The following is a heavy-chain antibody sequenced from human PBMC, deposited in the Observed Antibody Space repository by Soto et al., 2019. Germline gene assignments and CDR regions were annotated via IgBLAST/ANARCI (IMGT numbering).Heavy chain of an antibody. CDR2: IYPGDSDT. V-gene: IGHV5-51*01. Sequence: EVQLVQSGAEVKKPGESLKISCKGSGYSFTGYWIGWVRQMPGKGLEWMGIIYPGDSDTRYSPSFQGQVTISADKSISTAYLQWSSLKASDTAMYYCARTSAAGKYYYGIDVWGQGTTVTVSS. CDR1: GYSFTGYW. D-gene: IGHD6-13*01. J-gene: IGHJ6*02. CDR3: ARTSAAGKYYYGIDV.